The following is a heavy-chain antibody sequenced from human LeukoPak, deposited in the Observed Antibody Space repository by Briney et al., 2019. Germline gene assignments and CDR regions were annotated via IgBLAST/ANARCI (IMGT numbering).Heavy chain of an antibody. CDR3: AKASSNYFYYFEY. CDR2: ISYDATNK. D-gene: IGHD2/OR15-2a*01. Sequence: GGSLRLSCAASGYTFSSSDMHWVRQAPGKGLEWVAVISYDATNKYYADSVKGRFTLSRDNSKNTLYLQTNTLRDEDTAVYYCAKASSNYFYYFEYWGQGTLVTVSS. J-gene: IGHJ4*02. CDR1: GYTFSSSD. V-gene: IGHV3-30*18.